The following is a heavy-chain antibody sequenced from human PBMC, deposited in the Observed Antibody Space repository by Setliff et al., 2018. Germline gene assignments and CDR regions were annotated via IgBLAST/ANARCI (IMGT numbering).Heavy chain of an antibody. CDR1: GYALTSYA. V-gene: IGHV1-3*01. CDR3: ARDDGGWNVF. CDR2: IHGGNGKT. D-gene: IGHD1-1*01. J-gene: IGHJ4*02. Sequence: ASVKVSCKAAGYALTSYALNWVRQAPGQGLEWMGWIHGGNGKTQYSQNFQGRVSLTTDTSANTGYMELRTLKSEDTAVYYCARDDGGWNVFWGQGTGVTVS.